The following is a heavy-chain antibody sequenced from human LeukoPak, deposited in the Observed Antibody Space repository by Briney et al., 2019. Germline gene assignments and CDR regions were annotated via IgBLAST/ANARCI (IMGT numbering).Heavy chain of an antibody. J-gene: IGHJ4*02. CDR1: GGSISSSSYY. Sequence: SETLSLTCTVSGGSISSSSYYWGWIRQPPGKGLEWIGTIYYSGSTYYSPSLKSRVTISVDTSKNQFSLKLSSVTAADTAVYYCARASRLMRDYYFDYWGQGTLVTVSS. V-gene: IGHV4-39*07. CDR3: ARASRLMRDYYFDY. CDR2: IYYSGST.